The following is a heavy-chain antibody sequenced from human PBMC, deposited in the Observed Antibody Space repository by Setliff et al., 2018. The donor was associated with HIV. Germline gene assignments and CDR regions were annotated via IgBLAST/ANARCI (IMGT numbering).Heavy chain of an antibody. V-gene: IGHV1-24*01. CDR3: ATRSYYYDSSGYSSRGAFDI. D-gene: IGHD3-22*01. Sequence: RASVKVSCKVSGYTLTELSRHWVRQTPGKGLEWMGGFDPEDGEIIYVKKFHGRVTMTEDTSTDTAYMELSSLTSEDTAVYFCATRSYYYDSSGYSSRGAFDIWGQGTMVTVSS. J-gene: IGHJ3*02. CDR2: FDPEDGEI. CDR1: GYTLTELS.